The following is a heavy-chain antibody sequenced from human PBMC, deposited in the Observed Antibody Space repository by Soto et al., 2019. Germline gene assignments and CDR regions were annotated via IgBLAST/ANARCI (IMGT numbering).Heavy chain of an antibody. CDR3: ARGLGSGSSH. V-gene: IGHV1-2*02. Sequence: ASVKVSCKAAGYTFTGYYMHWVRQAPGQGLEWMGWINPKSGGTNYAQKFQGRVTMTRDTSISTAYMELSRLRSDDTAVYYCARGLGSGSSHWGQGTMVTVYS. CDR2: INPKSGGT. D-gene: IGHD3-10*01. CDR1: GYTFTGYY. J-gene: IGHJ4*02.